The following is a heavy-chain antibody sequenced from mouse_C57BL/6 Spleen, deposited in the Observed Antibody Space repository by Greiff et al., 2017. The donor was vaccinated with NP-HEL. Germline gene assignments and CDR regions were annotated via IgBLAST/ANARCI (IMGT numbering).Heavy chain of an antibody. CDR3: AREVYYDYDGGFAY. V-gene: IGHV1-26*01. J-gene: IGHJ3*01. CDR2: INPNNGGT. D-gene: IGHD2-4*01. Sequence: EVQLQQSGPELVKPGASVKISCKASGYTFTDYYMNWVKQSHGKSLEWFGDINPNNGGTSYNQKFKGKATLTVDKSSSTAYMELRSLTSEDSAVYYCAREVYYDYDGGFAYWGQGTLVTVSA. CDR1: GYTFTDYY.